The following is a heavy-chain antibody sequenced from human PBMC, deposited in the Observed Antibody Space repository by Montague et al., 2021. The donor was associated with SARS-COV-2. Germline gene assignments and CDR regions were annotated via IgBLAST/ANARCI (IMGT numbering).Heavy chain of an antibody. CDR3: ARDRDSSAISPPLQY. D-gene: IGHD3-22*01. Sequence: SETLSLTCSVSGGSVTSSSYYWTWIRQPPGKGLEWIGYIYYTGSTNYNPSLQSRITISIDTSKNQFSLKLNAVTAADTAVYYCARDRDSSAISPPLQYWGQGTLVTVSS. V-gene: IGHV4-61*01. CDR2: IYYTGST. J-gene: IGHJ1*01. CDR1: GGSVTSSSYY.